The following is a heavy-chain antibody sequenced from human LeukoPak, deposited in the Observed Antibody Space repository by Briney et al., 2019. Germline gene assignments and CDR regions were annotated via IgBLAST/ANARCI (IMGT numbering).Heavy chain of an antibody. CDR1: GYTFTGHY. V-gene: IGHV1-2*02. CDR2: ISPKSGDT. CDR3: TREDY. Sequence: ASVKVSCKASGYTFTGHYMHWMRQAPGQGLEWMGWISPKSGDTQYAQKFQGRVTMTRDTSISTAYMEVNRLTSDDTAVYYCTREDYWGQGTLVTVSS. J-gene: IGHJ4*02.